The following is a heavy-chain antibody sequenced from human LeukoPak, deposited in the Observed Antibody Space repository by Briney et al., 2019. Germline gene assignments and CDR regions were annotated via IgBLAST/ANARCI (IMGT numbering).Heavy chain of an antibody. Sequence: GGSLRLSCAASGSTFSTYWMSWVRQAPGKGLEWVANIKQDGSEKYYVDSVKGRFTISRDNAKNSLYLQMNTLRPEDTAVYYCATRGVLYSSGWYGTLYYGMDVWGQGTTVTVSS. CDR1: GSTFSTYW. J-gene: IGHJ6*02. D-gene: IGHD6-19*01. CDR2: IKQDGSEK. V-gene: IGHV3-7*01. CDR3: ATRGVLYSSGWYGTLYYGMDV.